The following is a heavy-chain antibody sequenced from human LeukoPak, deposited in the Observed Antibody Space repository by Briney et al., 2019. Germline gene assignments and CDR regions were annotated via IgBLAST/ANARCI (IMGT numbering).Heavy chain of an antibody. D-gene: IGHD3-9*01. CDR3: AKDYSAAGYDILTGYYLYYFDY. J-gene: IGHJ4*02. CDR2: IRYDGSNK. Sequence: GGSLRLSCAASGFTFSDHYMDWVRQAPGKGLEWVAFIRYDGSNKYYADSVKGRFTISRDNSKNTLYLQMNSLRAEDTAVYYCAKDYSAAGYDILTGYYLYYFDYWGQGTLVTVSS. V-gene: IGHV3-30*02. CDR1: GFTFSDHY.